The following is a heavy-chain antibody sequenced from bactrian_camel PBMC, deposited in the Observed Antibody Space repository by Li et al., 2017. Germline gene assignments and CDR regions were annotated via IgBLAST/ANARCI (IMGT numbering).Heavy chain of an antibody. J-gene: IGHJ4*01. D-gene: IGHD3*01. CDR1: GFTFRNYD. CDR3: AAIARTMVRTY. Sequence: DVQLVESGGGLVQPGGSLRLSCVGSGFTFRNYDISWVYQAPGKGLEWVGAINGDGGSTYYAASVKGRFTISRDNAKNMLSLQMNSLQAEDTAVYYCAAIARTMVRTYWGQGTQVTVS. CDR2: INGDGGST. V-gene: IGHV3S40*01.